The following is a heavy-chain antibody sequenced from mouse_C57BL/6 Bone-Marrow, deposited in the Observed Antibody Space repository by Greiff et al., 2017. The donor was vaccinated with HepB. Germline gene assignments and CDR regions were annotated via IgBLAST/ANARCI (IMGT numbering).Heavy chain of an antibody. CDR2: ISDGGSYT. CDR3: ARDRGYGNYGFAY. V-gene: IGHV5-4*01. D-gene: IGHD2-1*01. CDR1: GFTFSSYA. Sequence: EVQGVESGGGLVKPGGSLKLSCAASGFTFSSYAMSWVRQTPEKRLEWVATISDGGSYTYYPDNVKGRFTISRDNAKNNLYLQMSHLKSEDTAMYYCARDRGYGNYGFAYGGQGTLVTVSA. J-gene: IGHJ3*01.